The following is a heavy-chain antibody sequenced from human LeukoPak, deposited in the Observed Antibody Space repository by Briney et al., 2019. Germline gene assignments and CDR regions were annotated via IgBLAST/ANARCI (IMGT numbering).Heavy chain of an antibody. J-gene: IGHJ6*02. D-gene: IGHD3-16*01. V-gene: IGHV5-51*01. Sequence: GESLKISCKGSGYSFTSYWIGWVRPMPGKGLGGMGIIYPGDSDTRYSPSFQGQVTISADKSISTAYLQWSSLKASDTAMYYCARLLGYYYYGMDVWGQGTTVTVSS. CDR1: GYSFTSYW. CDR2: IYPGDSDT. CDR3: ARLLGYYYYGMDV.